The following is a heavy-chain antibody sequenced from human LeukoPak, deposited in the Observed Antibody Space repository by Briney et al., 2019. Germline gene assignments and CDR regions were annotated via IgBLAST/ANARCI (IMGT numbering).Heavy chain of an antibody. V-gene: IGHV3-23*01. J-gene: IGHJ4*02. CDR3: AKFTLGASGSYYTPYYFDS. CDR1: GFTFSSYA. Sequence: PGGSLRLSGAASGFTFSSYAMSWVRQAPGKGLEWVSAISGSGGSTYYADSVKGRFTISRDSSKNTLYLQMNSLRAEDTAVYYCAKFTLGASGSYYTPYYFDSWGQGTLVTASS. D-gene: IGHD3-10*01. CDR2: ISGSGGST.